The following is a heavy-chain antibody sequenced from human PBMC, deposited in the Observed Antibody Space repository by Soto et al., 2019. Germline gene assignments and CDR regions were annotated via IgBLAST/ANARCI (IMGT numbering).Heavy chain of an antibody. CDR1: GGSISSYY. CDR2: IYYSGST. Sequence: SETLSLTCTVSGGSISSYYWSWIRQPPGKGLEWIGYIYYSGSTNYNPSLKSRVTISVDTSKNQFSLKLSSVTAADTAVYYCARIPAGLRLEAGYYYYYYMDVWGKGTTVTVSS. J-gene: IGHJ6*03. D-gene: IGHD2-2*01. CDR3: ARIPAGLRLEAGYYYYYYMDV. V-gene: IGHV4-59*08.